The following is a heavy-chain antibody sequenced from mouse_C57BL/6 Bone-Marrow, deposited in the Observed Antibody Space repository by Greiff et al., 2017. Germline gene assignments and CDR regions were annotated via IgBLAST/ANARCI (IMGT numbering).Heavy chain of an antibody. CDR1: GYTFTSYW. CDR2: IHPNSGST. D-gene: IGHD1-1*01. CDR3: AIITTVVADYAMDY. J-gene: IGHJ4*01. V-gene: IGHV1-64*01. Sequence: VQLQQSGAELVKPGASVKLSCKASGYTFTSYWMHWVKQRPGQGLEWIGMIHPNSGSTNYNEKFKSKATLTVDKSSSTAYMQLSSLTSEDSAVYYCAIITTVVADYAMDYWGQGTSVTVSS.